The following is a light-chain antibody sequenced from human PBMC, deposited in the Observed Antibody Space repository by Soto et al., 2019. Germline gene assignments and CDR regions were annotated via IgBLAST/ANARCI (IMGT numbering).Light chain of an antibody. V-gene: IGKV1-5*03. J-gene: IGKJ1*01. Sequence: DIQMTQSPSTLSASVGDRVTITCRASQSISSWLTWYQQKPGKAPKLLIYKASSLESGVPSRFSGGGSGTEFTLTISSLQPDDFETYYCQQYSDYSWTFGQGTRVEI. CDR3: QQYSDYSWT. CDR1: QSISSW. CDR2: KAS.